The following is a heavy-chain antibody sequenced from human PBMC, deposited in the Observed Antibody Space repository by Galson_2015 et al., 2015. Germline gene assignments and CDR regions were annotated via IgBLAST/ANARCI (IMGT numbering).Heavy chain of an antibody. CDR2: VNHSGST. Sequence: ETLSLTCTVSGGSISSSSYYWGWIRQPPGKGLEWIGEVNHSGSTKYNPSLKSRVSISVGTSKNQFSLKLTSVTAADTAVYFCARGIHSSSYYYYYMDVWGKGTTVTVSS. V-gene: IGHV4-39*07. CDR1: GGSISSSSYY. D-gene: IGHD6-6*01. CDR3: ARGIHSSSYYYYYMDV. J-gene: IGHJ6*03.